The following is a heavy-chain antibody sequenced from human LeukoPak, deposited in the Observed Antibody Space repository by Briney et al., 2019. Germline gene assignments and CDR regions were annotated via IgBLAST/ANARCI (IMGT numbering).Heavy chain of an antibody. V-gene: IGHV3-23*01. Sequence: TGGSLRLSCAASGFTGFTFSSYGMSWVRQAPGKGLEWVSAISGSGGSTYYADSVKGRFTISRDNAKNSLYLQMNSLRAEDTAVYYCARSGYSYPDHDYWGQGTLVTVSS. CDR2: ISGSGGST. J-gene: IGHJ4*02. D-gene: IGHD5-18*01. CDR3: ARSGYSYPDHDY. CDR1: GFTGFTFSSYG.